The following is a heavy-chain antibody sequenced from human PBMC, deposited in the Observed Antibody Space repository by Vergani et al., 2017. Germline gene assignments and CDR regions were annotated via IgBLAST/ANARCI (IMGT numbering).Heavy chain of an antibody. Sequence: QVQLQESGPGLVKPSQTLSLTCTVSGDSISSGDYYWSWIRQPPGKGLEWIGYIYYSGSTYYNPSLKSRVTISVDTSKNQFSLKLSSVTAADTAVYYCARDRSRDGYNYAVDYWGQGTLVTVSS. CDR2: IYYSGST. CDR1: GDSISSGDYY. D-gene: IGHD5-24*01. J-gene: IGHJ4*02. CDR3: ARDRSRDGYNYAVDY. V-gene: IGHV4-30-4*08.